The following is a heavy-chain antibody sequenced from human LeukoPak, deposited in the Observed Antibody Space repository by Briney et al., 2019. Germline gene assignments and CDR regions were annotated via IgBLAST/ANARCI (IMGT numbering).Heavy chain of an antibody. D-gene: IGHD2-15*01. J-gene: IGHJ6*03. CDR3: ARQSLLHQYCSGGSCYSGHYYMDV. CDR1: GYSFTSYW. V-gene: IGHV5-51*01. Sequence: GESLKISCKGSGYSFTSYWIGWVRQMPGEGLEGMGIIYPGDSENRYSPSFQGQVTISADKSISTAYLQWSSLEASDTAIYYCARQSLLHQYCSGGSCYSGHYYMDVWGEGTTVTVSS. CDR2: IYPGDSEN.